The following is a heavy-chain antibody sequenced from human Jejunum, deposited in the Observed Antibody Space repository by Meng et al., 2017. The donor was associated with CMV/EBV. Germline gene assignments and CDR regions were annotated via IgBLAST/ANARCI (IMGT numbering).Heavy chain of an antibody. J-gene: IGHJ4*02. CDR3: TRVLSGSSGQFDN. CDR1: GFTLSNYW. D-gene: IGHD1-26*01. Sequence: EVQLVESGGGLVRAGESLRLSCAASGFTLSNYWMHWVRQVPGKGLVWVSRINSDASITSYANSVKGRFTISRDNAKNTLYLQMNSLSVEDTAVYYCTRVLSGSSGQFDNWGQGALVTVSS. CDR2: INSDASIT. V-gene: IGHV3-74*01.